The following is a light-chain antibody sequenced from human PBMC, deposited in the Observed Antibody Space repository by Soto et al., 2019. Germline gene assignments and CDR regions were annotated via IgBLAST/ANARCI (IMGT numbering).Light chain of an antibody. J-gene: IGKJ2*01. CDR3: QQYYCIPYT. Sequence: DIVMTQSPDSLAVSLGERATVNCKSSQSVLYSSNNENYLTWYQQKPGQPPKLLIYWASTRESGVPDRFNGSGSGTDFTLTISSLQAEDVAVYYCQQYYCIPYTFGQGTKLEIK. V-gene: IGKV4-1*01. CDR1: QSVLYSSNNENY. CDR2: WAS.